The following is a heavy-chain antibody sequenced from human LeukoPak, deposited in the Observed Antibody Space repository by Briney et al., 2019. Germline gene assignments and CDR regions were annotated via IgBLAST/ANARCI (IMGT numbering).Heavy chain of an antibody. CDR2: INSDGSRT. D-gene: IGHD1-26*01. CDR3: ARSLVVGATYPYH. CDR1: GFTFSSYW. V-gene: IGHV3-74*01. J-gene: IGHJ5*02. Sequence: GGSLRLSCAASGFTFSSYWMHWVRQAPGKGLAWVSRINSDGSRTTYADSVKGRFTISRDNAKNSLYLQLNSLRAEDTAVYYCARSLVVGATYPYHWGQGTLVTVSS.